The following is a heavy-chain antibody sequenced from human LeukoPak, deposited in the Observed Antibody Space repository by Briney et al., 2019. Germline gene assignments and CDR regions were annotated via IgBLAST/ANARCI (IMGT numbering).Heavy chain of an antibody. V-gene: IGHV3-30*03. CDR3: ARDLGYYRADY. CDR1: GFTFRSYG. CDR2: ISYDGTNK. Sequence: GGSLRLPCAASGFTFRSYGMHWVRQAPGKGLDWVAVISYDGTNKYYADSVKGRFTISRDNAKNSLYLQMNSLRAEDTAVYYCARDLGYYRADYWGQGTLVTVSS. D-gene: IGHD1-26*01. J-gene: IGHJ4*02.